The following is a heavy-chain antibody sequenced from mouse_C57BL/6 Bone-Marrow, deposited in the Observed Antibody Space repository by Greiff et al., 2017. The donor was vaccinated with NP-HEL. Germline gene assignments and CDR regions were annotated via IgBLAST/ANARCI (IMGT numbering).Heavy chain of an antibody. Sequence: QVHVKQSGAELVRPGTSVKVSCKASGYAFTNYLIEWVKQRPGQGLEWIGVINPGSGGTNYNEKFKGKATLTADKSSSTAYMQLSSLTSEDSAVYFCAIGYYYGSSYWYFDVWGTGTTVTVSS. CDR2: INPGSGGT. CDR1: GYAFTNYL. CDR3: AIGYYYGSSYWYFDV. V-gene: IGHV1-54*01. J-gene: IGHJ1*03. D-gene: IGHD1-1*01.